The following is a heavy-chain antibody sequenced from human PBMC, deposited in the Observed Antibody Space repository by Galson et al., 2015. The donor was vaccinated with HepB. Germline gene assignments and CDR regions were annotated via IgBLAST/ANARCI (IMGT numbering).Heavy chain of an antibody. CDR2: INSDGSST. V-gene: IGHV3-74*01. D-gene: IGHD3-10*01. CDR1: GFTFSSYW. J-gene: IGHJ3*02. CDR3: AREGKSLLWFGGDAFDI. Sequence: SLRLSCAASGFTFSSYWMHWVRQAPGKGLVWVSRINSDGSSTSYADSVKGRFTISRDNAKNTLYLQMNSLRAEDTAVYYCAREGKSLLWFGGDAFDIWGQGTMVTVSS.